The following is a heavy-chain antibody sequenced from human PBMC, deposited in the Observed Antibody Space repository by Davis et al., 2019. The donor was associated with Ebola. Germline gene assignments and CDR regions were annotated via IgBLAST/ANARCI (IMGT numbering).Heavy chain of an antibody. J-gene: IGHJ4*02. CDR1: GFTFSSYW. CDR2: IYYSGST. Sequence: PGGSLRLSCAASGFTFSSYWMSWVRQPPGKGLEWIGYIYYSGSTNYNPSLKSRVTISVDTSKNQFPLKLSSVTAADTAVYYCARSSPLFYDFWSGSFDYWGQGTLVTVSS. V-gene: IGHV4-59*01. D-gene: IGHD3-3*01. CDR3: ARSSPLFYDFWSGSFDY.